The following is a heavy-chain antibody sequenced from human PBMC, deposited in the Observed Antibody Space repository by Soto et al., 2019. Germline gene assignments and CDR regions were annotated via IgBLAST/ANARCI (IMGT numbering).Heavy chain of an antibody. CDR1: GFTFSSYS. J-gene: IGHJ4*02. V-gene: IGHV3-21*01. Sequence: LRLSCAASGFTFSSYSMNWVRQAPGKGLEWVSSISSSSSYIYYADSVKGRFTTSRDNAKNTLYLQMNSLRAEDTAVYYCARIAMAGIDYWGQGTLVTVSS. CDR3: ARIAMAGIDY. CDR2: ISSSSSYI. D-gene: IGHD6-19*01.